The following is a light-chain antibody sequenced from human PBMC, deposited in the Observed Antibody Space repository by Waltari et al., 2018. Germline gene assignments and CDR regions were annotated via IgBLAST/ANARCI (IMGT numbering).Light chain of an antibody. V-gene: IGLV10-54*04. J-gene: IGLJ3*02. CDR3: SAWDNSLNIWM. Sequence: QAGLTQPPSVSTDLGQTVTLTCTGGSDNVGNQGAAWPQQRPGHPPKLLSHRRVKRPSGSSERFSASRSGNIASLTITALQPDDEADYVCSAWDNSLNIWMFGGGTKLTVL. CDR1: SDNVGNQG. CDR2: RRV.